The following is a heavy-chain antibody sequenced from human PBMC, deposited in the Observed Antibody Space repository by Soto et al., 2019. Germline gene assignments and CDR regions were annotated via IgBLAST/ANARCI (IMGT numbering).Heavy chain of an antibody. V-gene: IGHV3-30*18. CDR3: AKDFDIVVTPRYYYGMDV. D-gene: IGHD2-21*01. Sequence: SLRLSCAASGFTFSSYGMHWVRQAPGKGLEWVAVISYDGSNKYYADSVKGRFTISRDNSKNTLYLQMNSLRAEDTAVYYCAKDFDIVVTPRYYYGMDVWGQGTTVTVSS. CDR2: ISYDGSNK. CDR1: GFTFSSYG. J-gene: IGHJ6*02.